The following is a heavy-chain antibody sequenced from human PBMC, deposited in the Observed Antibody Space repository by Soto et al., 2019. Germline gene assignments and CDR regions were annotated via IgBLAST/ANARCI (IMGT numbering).Heavy chain of an antibody. V-gene: IGHV4-30-4*01. CDR2: IYYSGST. CDR3: ARDYRLAPYYYCGMDV. J-gene: IGHJ6*02. Sequence: QVQLQESGPGLVKPSQTLSLTCTVSGGSISSGDYYWSWIRQPPGKGLEWIGYIYYSGSTYYNPTIKRRVTISVDTSKNQFSLKLSSVTAADTAVYYGARDYRLAPYYYCGMDVWGQGTTVTVS. D-gene: IGHD1-26*01. CDR1: GGSISSGDYY.